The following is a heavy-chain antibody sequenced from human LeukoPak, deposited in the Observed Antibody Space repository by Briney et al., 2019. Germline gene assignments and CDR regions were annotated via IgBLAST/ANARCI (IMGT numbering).Heavy chain of an antibody. CDR2: IYYSGST. D-gene: IGHD6-6*01. J-gene: IGHJ5*02. V-gene: IGHV4-59*01. Sequence: SSETLSLTCTVSGGSISSYYWSWIRQPPGKGLEWIGYIYYSGSTNYNPSLKSRVTISVDTSKKQFSLKLSSVTAADTAVYYCARGKRYSSSSAWFDPWGQGTLVTVSS. CDR1: GGSISSYY. CDR3: ARGKRYSSSSAWFDP.